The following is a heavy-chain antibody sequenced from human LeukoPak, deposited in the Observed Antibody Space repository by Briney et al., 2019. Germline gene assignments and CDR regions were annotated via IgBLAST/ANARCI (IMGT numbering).Heavy chain of an antibody. V-gene: IGHV3-30*18. Sequence: GGSLRLSCAASGFTFSSYGMHWVRQAPGKGLEWVAVISYDGSNKYYADSVKGRFTISRDNSKNTLYLQMNSLRAEDTAVYYCAKAEEPLIVATPSSDYWGQGTLVTVSS. CDR3: AKAEEPLIVATPSSDY. CDR1: GFTFSSYG. CDR2: ISYDGSNK. D-gene: IGHD5-12*01. J-gene: IGHJ4*02.